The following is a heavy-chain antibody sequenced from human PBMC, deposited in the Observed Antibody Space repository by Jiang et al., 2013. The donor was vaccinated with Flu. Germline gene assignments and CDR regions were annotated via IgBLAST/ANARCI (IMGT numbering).Heavy chain of an antibody. CDR3: AREVVRGPFFD. D-gene: IGHD3-10*01. Sequence: GSGLVKPSQTLSLTCAVSGGSVTSSGHSWSWIRQPPGKGLEWIGYIYHSGSTFYNPSLKSRVTLSLDTSKNQFSLRLTSVTAADTAVYFCAREVVRGPFFD. J-gene: IGHJ4*01. CDR2: IYHSGST. CDR1: GGSVTSSGHS. V-gene: IGHV4-30-2*01.